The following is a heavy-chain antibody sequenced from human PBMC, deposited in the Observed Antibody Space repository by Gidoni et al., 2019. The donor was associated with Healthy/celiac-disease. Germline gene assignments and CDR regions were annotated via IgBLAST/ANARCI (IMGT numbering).Heavy chain of an antibody. CDR3: AREVAARPVLWFDP. Sequence: QVQLQESGPGLVKPSETLSLTCTVSGGSISSYYWSWIRQPPGKGLEWIGYIYYSGSTNYNPSLKSRVTISVDTSKNQFSLKLSAVTAADTAVYYCAREVAARPVLWFDPWGQGTLVTVSS. V-gene: IGHV4-59*01. J-gene: IGHJ5*02. CDR2: IYYSGST. CDR1: GGSISSYY. D-gene: IGHD6-6*01.